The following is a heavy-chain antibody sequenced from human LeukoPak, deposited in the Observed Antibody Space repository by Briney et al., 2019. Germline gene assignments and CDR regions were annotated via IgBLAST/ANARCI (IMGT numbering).Heavy chain of an antibody. CDR2: INPNSGGT. J-gene: IGHJ6*03. V-gene: IGHV1-2*02. CDR1: GYTFTGYY. CDR3: ARTAEATVTRDYYYYYMDV. Sequence: ASVKVSCKASGYTFTGYYMHWVRQAPGQGLEWMGWINPNSGGTNYAQKFQGRVTMTRDTSISTAYMELSRLRSDDTAVYYCARTAEATVTRDYYYYYMDVWGKGTTVTVSS. D-gene: IGHD4-11*01.